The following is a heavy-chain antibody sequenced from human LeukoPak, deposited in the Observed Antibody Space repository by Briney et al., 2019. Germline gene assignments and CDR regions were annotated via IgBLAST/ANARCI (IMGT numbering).Heavy chain of an antibody. V-gene: IGHV3-23*01. CDR3: AHISSSWPDY. CDR2: ISGSGGST. J-gene: IGHJ4*02. D-gene: IGHD6-13*01. Sequence: GGSLRLSCAASRFTVSSNYMSWVRQAPGKGLEWVSAISGSGGSTYYADSVKGRFTISRDNSKNTLYLQMNSLRAEDTAVYYCAHISSSWPDYWGQGTLVTVSS. CDR1: RFTVSSNY.